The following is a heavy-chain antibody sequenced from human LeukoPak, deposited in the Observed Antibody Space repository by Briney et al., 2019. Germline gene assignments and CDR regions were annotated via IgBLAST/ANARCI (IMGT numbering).Heavy chain of an antibody. D-gene: IGHD2-15*01. CDR1: GYSISSGYY. Sequence: SETLSLTCAVSGYSISSGYYWGWIRQPPGKGLEWIGSIYHSGSTYYNPSLKSRVTISVDTSKNQFSLKLSSVTAADTAVYHCATARVGFDPWGQGTLVTVSS. J-gene: IGHJ5*02. CDR3: ATARVGFDP. CDR2: IYHSGST. V-gene: IGHV4-38-2*01.